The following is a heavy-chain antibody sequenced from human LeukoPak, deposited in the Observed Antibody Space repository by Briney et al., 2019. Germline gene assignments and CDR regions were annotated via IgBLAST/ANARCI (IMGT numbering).Heavy chain of an antibody. V-gene: IGHV3-74*01. CDR3: AEGSYYDSSGSFYFDY. D-gene: IGHD3-22*01. J-gene: IGHJ4*02. Sequence: GGSLRLSCTASGFSFSGHWMHWARQLPGKGLVWVSRISPTGSTTSYADSVKGRFTVSRDNAKNTLYVQVNSLGTEDTAAYYCAEGSYYDSSGSFYFDYWGQGTLVTVSS. CDR2: ISPTGSTT. CDR1: GFSFSGHW.